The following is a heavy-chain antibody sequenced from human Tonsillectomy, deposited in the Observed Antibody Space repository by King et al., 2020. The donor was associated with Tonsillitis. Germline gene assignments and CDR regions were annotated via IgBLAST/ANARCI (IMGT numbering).Heavy chain of an antibody. J-gene: IGHJ6*02. Sequence: VQLVESGGGLVKPGGSLRLSCAASGFTFISYSMHWVRQAPGKGLEWVSSISSSSSYMYYADSVRGRFTISRDNAKNSLYLQMNSLRAEDTAVYYCVRELEGGSYGMDVWDQGTTVTVSS. CDR2: ISSSSSYM. V-gene: IGHV3-21*01. D-gene: IGHD3-3*01. CDR3: VRELEGGSYGMDV. CDR1: GFTFISYS.